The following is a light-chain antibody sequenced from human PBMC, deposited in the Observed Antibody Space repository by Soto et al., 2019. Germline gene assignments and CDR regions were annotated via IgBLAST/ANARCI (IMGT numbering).Light chain of an antibody. CDR2: DAS. CDR3: QQYDNLPALT. Sequence: DIQMTQSPSSLSASVGDRVTITCQASQDINNFLNWFQQKPGKAPKLLIHDASSLEPGVPSRFSGGGSGTNFRLTISSLQPEDIATYYCQQYDNLPALTFGGGTKVEI. V-gene: IGKV1-33*01. J-gene: IGKJ4*01. CDR1: QDINNF.